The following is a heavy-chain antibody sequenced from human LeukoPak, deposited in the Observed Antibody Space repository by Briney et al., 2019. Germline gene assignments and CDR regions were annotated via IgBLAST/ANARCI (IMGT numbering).Heavy chain of an antibody. CDR1: GFTFSSYS. CDR2: ISGSGGST. CDR3: AKASTGAASGTDY. V-gene: IGHV3-23*01. D-gene: IGHD6-13*01. Sequence: GASLRLSCAASGFTFSSYSMSWVRQAPGKGLEWVSAISGSGGSTYYADSVKGRFTISRDNSKITLYLQMNSLRAEDTAVYYCAKASTGAASGTDYWGQGTLVTVSS. J-gene: IGHJ4*02.